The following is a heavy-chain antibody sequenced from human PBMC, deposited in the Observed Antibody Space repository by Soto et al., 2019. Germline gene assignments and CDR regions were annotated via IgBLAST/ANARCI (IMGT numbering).Heavy chain of an antibody. J-gene: IGHJ6*02. D-gene: IGHD4-4*01. CDR1: GFSLSTSGMC. CDR3: ARIMTTSGYYGMDV. Sequence: GPTLVNPTQTLTLTCTFSGFSLSTSGMCVSWIRQPPGKALEWLALIDWDDDKYYSTSLKTRLTISKDTSKNQVVLTMTNMDPVDTATYYCARIMTTSGYYGMDVWGQGTTVTVSS. V-gene: IGHV2-70*01. CDR2: IDWDDDK.